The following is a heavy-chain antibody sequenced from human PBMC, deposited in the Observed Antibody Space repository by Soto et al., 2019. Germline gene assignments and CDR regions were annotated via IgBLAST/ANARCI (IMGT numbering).Heavy chain of an antibody. D-gene: IGHD3-3*01. CDR1: GGSISSSSYY. J-gene: IGHJ6*02. V-gene: IGHV4-39*01. CDR3: ARLTYYDFWSGLAYGGMDV. Sequence: SETLSLTCTVSGGSISSSSYYWGWIRQPPGQGLEWIGSIYYSGSTYYTPSLKSRATISVDTSKNQFSLKLSSVTAADTAVYYCARLTYYDFWSGLAYGGMDVWGQGTTVTVSS. CDR2: IYYSGST.